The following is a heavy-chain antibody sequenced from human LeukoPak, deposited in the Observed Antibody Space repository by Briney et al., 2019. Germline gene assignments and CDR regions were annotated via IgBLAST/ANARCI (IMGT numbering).Heavy chain of an antibody. D-gene: IGHD6-6*01. CDR2: IYNTGTT. V-gene: IGHV4-38-2*01. CDR1: GYSISSGRF. J-gene: IGHJ3*02. Sequence: PSETLSLTCSVSGYSISSGRFWGWIRWPPGKGLEWLGSIYNTGTTYLSPSLKNRLTISVDTSRNQFSLKLTSMTAADTAMYYCAKTSSVAARGPFDIWGLGTVVTVSP. CDR3: AKTSSVAARGPFDI.